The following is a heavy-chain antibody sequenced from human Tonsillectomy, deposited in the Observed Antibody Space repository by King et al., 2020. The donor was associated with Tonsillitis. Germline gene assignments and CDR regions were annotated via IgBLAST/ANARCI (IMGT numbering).Heavy chain of an antibody. CDR3: ATYNWNYSYMDV. CDR2: IYYSGCP. V-gene: IGHV4-59*08. CDR1: GGSISGYY. D-gene: IGHD1-20*01. Sequence: VQLQESGPGLVKPSETLSLTCTVSGGSISGYYWSWIRQPPGEGLEWIGYIYYSGCPNYNPSLQSRVIISVDTAKNLYSLHLRSVTAADTAVYYCATYNWNYSYMDVWGKGTTVTVSS. J-gene: IGHJ6*03.